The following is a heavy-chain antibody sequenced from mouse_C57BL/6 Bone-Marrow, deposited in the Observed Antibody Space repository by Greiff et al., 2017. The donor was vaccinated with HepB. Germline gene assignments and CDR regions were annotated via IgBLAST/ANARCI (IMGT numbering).Heavy chain of an antibody. CDR2: IDPSDSYT. Sequence: VQLQQPGAELVMPGASVKLSCKASGYTFTSYWMHWVKQRPGQGLEWIGEIDPSDSYTNYNQKFKGKSTLTVDKSSSTAYMQLSSLTSEDSAVYYCARRGPYYPAWFAYWGQGTLVTVSA. J-gene: IGHJ3*01. V-gene: IGHV1-69*01. CDR3: ARRGPYYPAWFAY. CDR1: GYTFTSYW. D-gene: IGHD2-10*01.